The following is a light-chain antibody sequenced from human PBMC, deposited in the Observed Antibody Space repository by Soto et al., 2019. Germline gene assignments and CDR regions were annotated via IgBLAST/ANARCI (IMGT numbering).Light chain of an antibody. CDR2: GNS. CDR1: SSNIGAGYD. CDR3: QSYDSSLSGYV. J-gene: IGLJ1*01. Sequence: QSVLTQPPSVSGAPGQRVTISCTGSSSNIGAGYDVHWYHQLPGTAPKLLIYGNSNRPSGVPDRFSGSTSGTSPSLAIPGLQDEDEADYYCQSYDSSLSGYVFGAGTKVTVL. V-gene: IGLV1-40*01.